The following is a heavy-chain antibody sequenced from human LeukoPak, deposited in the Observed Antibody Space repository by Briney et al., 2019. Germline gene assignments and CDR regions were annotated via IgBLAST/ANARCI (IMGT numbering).Heavy chain of an antibody. D-gene: IGHD6-19*01. Sequence: GGSLRLSCAASGFTFSAYPMSWVRQAPGKGLEWVSTFGTSGGTYYADSVKGWFTISRDNSKNTLYLQMNSLRAEDTAVYYCAKHGSGRYFDYWGQGTLVTASS. CDR2: FGTSGGT. V-gene: IGHV3-23*01. CDR1: GFTFSAYP. CDR3: AKHGSGRYFDY. J-gene: IGHJ4*02.